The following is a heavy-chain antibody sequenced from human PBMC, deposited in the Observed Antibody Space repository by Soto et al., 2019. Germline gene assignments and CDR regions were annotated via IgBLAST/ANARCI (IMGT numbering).Heavy chain of an antibody. D-gene: IGHD2-2*01. Sequence: QVQLVQSGAEVKKPGASVKVSCKASGYTFTSYGISWVRQAPGQGLEWMGWISAYNGNTNYAQKLQGRVTLTTDTSTSTAYMELRSLRSDDTAVYYCARDSRGYCSSISCYYWFDPWGQGTLVTVSS. CDR2: ISAYNGNT. CDR1: GYTFTSYG. J-gene: IGHJ5*02. CDR3: ARDSRGYCSSISCYYWFDP. V-gene: IGHV1-18*01.